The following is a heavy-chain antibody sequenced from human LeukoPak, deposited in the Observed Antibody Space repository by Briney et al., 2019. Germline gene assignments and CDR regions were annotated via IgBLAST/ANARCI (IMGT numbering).Heavy chain of an antibody. CDR2: IYHSGST. Sequence: KASGTLSLTCAVSGGSISSSNWWSWVRQPPGKGLEWIGEIYHSGSTNYNPSLKSRVTISVDKSKNQFSLKLSSVTAADTAVYYCARESRGSGSYQYYFDYGGQGTLVTASA. V-gene: IGHV4-4*02. CDR3: ARESRGSGSYQYYFDY. D-gene: IGHD3-10*01. J-gene: IGHJ4*02. CDR1: GGSISSSNW.